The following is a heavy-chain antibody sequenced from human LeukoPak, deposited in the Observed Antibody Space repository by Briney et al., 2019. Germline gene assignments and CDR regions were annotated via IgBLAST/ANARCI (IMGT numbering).Heavy chain of an antibody. Sequence: GGSLRLSCAASGFTFSSYWMSWVRQAPGKGLEWVANIKQDGSEKYYVDSVKGRFTISRDNSKNTLYLQMNSLRAEDTAVYYCARDLVVVPAARFPSYGMDVWGQGTTVTVSS. D-gene: IGHD2-2*01. V-gene: IGHV3-7*01. CDR3: ARDLVVVPAARFPSYGMDV. CDR1: GFTFSSYW. CDR2: IKQDGSEK. J-gene: IGHJ6*02.